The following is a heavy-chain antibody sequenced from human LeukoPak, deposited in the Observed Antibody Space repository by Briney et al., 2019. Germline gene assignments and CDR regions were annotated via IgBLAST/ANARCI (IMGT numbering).Heavy chain of an antibody. Sequence: PSETLSLTCAVSGGSISSSNWWSWVRQPPGKGLEWIGEIYHSGSTNYNPSLKSRVTISVDKSKNQFSLKLSSVTAADTAVYYCARIYGSGSSFKFDPWGQGTLVTVSS. CDR3: ARIYGSGSSFKFDP. V-gene: IGHV4-4*02. D-gene: IGHD3-10*01. J-gene: IGHJ5*02. CDR1: GGSISSSNW. CDR2: IYHSGST.